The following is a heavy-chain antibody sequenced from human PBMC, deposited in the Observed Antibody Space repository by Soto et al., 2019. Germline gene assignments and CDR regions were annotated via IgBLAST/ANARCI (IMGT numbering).Heavy chain of an antibody. V-gene: IGHV3-11*01. CDR3: ARDLGYYDSSGYFDY. J-gene: IGHJ4*02. CDR1: GFTFSDHY. CDR2: ISSSGDII. Sequence: PGGSLRLSCAASGFTFSDHYMSWIRQAPGKGLGWVSYISSSGDIIYYADSVKGRFTISRDNAKNSLYLQMNSLRAEDTAVYYCARDLGYYDSSGYFDYWGQGTLVTVSS. D-gene: IGHD3-22*01.